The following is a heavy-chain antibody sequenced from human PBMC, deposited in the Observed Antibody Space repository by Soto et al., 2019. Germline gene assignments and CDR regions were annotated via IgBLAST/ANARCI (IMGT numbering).Heavy chain of an antibody. CDR3: ARATTVTYNDAFDI. CDR2: IYYSGST. V-gene: IGHV4-31*03. D-gene: IGHD4-17*01. CDR1: GGSISSGGYY. J-gene: IGHJ3*02. Sequence: QVQLQESGPGLVKPSQTLSLTCTVSGGSISSGGYYWSWIRQHPGKGLEWIGYIYYSGSTYYNPSLKSRVTISVDTSKNQFSLKRSSVTAADTAVYYCARATTVTYNDAFDIWGQGTMVTVSS.